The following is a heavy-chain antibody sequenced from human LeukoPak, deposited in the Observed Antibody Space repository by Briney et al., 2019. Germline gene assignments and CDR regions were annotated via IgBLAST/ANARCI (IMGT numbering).Heavy chain of an antibody. D-gene: IGHD2-2*01. CDR1: GFTFSSYN. Sequence: GGSLRLSCAASGFTFSSYNMNWVRQAPGKGLEWVSSISSSSSYIYYADSVKGRFTISRDNTKNSLYLQMNSLRAEDTAVYYCASLPAAKAGGSDWFDPWGQGTLVTVSS. V-gene: IGHV3-21*01. CDR2: ISSSSSYI. J-gene: IGHJ5*02. CDR3: ASLPAAKAGGSDWFDP.